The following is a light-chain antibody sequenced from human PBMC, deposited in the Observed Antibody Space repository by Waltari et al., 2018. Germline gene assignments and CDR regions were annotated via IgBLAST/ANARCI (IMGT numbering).Light chain of an antibody. CDR2: AAS. J-gene: IGKJ3*01. CDR3: QQSDSYPFT. Sequence: AIQLTQSPSSLSASVGDRVTITCRASQGITTSLVWYQQKPGKAPKLLIYAASILQGGVPSRFSGSGSGTDFTLSISGLQSDDFAIYYCQQSDSYPFTFGPGTRVD. V-gene: IGKV1-13*02. CDR1: QGITTS.